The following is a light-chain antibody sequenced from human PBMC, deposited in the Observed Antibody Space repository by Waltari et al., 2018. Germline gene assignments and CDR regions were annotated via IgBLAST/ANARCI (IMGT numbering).Light chain of an antibody. J-gene: IGKJ4*01. V-gene: IGKV2-30*01. CDR2: KVS. CDR3: MQGTQWPPSLT. CDR1: QSLIYSDGNTF. Sequence: VMLTQSPLSLPATLGQPASIPCRSSQSLIYSDGNTFLNWFHQRPGQSPRRLIYKVSNRDYGVPDRFSGSGSGTDFTLKISRVEAEDVDIYYCMQGTQWPPSLTFGGGTKVEIK.